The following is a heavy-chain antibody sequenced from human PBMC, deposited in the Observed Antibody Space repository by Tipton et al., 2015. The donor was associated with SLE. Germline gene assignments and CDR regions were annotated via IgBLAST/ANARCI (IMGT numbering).Heavy chain of an antibody. CDR2: IIHSGST. J-gene: IGHJ6*03. V-gene: IGHV4-34*01. CDR1: GGSFSDYC. CDR3: ARGGAYGSGTYTYYYHYYYMDV. D-gene: IGHD3-10*01. Sequence: LRLTCAVYGGSFSDYCWSWIRQSPGKGLEWIGEIIHSGSTTYTPSLKSRVTISVDTSKNQFSLRLRSVTAADTAVYYCARGGAYGSGTYTYYYHYYYMDVWGKGTTVTVSS.